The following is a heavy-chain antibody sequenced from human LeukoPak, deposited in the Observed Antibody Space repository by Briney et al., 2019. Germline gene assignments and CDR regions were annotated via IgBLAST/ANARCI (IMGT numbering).Heavy chain of an antibody. CDR1: GGSFSGYY. CDR3: ARGVDTAMVTSYYYYGMDV. Sequence: SETLSLTCAVYGGSFSGYYWSWIRQPPGKGLEWIGEINHSGSTNYNPSLKSRVTISVDTSKNQFSLKLSSVTAADTAVYYCARGVDTAMVTSYYYYGMDVWGQGTLVTVSS. V-gene: IGHV4-34*01. CDR2: INHSGST. J-gene: IGHJ6*02. D-gene: IGHD5-18*01.